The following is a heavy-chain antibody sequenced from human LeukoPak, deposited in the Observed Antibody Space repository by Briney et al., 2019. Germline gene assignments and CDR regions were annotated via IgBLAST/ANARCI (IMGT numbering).Heavy chain of an antibody. CDR3: AKGGSSWYYDAFDI. CDR2: IRWNSCRI. Sequence: GWALRLSYAASVLSFDEYAMLLVRQAPANGLEGVSGIRWNSCRIGYVESVKGRFTISSDNDKISLYLETNNLRAEDTLLYYSAKGGSSWYYDAFDIWGQGKMVTVSS. J-gene: IGHJ3*02. CDR1: VLSFDEYA. V-gene: IGHV3-9*01. D-gene: IGHD6-13*01.